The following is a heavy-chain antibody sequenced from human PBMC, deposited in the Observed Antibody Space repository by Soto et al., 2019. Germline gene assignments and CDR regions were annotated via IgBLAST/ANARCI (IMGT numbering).Heavy chain of an antibody. CDR3: ASYLQIQLWPEPGY. J-gene: IGHJ4*02. D-gene: IGHD5-18*01. CDR2: IKQDGSEK. CDR1: GFTFSSYW. V-gene: IGHV3-7*03. Sequence: PGGSLRLSCAASGFTFSSYWMSWVRQAPGKGLEWVANIKQDGSEKYYVDSVKGRFTISRDNAKNSLYLQMNSLRAEDTAVYYCASYLQIQLWPEPGYWGQGTLVTVSS.